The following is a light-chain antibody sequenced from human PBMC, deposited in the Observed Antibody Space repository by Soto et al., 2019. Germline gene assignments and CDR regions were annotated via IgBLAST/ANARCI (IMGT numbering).Light chain of an antibody. J-gene: IGLJ1*01. CDR3: KSYAGSNTYV. Sequence: QSVLTQPASVSGSPGQSITISCTGTSSDVGSYNLVSWYQQYPDKAPKVIIYEDSKRPSGVPNRFSGSKSGNTASLTVSGLQAADEADYYCKSYAGSNTYVFGTGTKVTVL. CDR1: SSDVGSYNL. V-gene: IGLV2-14*02. CDR2: EDS.